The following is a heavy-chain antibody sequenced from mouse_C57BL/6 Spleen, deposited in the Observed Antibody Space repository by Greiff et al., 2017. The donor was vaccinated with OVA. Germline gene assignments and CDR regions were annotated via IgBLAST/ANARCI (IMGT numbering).Heavy chain of an antibody. CDR2: IWWDDDK. V-gene: IGHV8-8*01. CDR3: ARIGVYGSSSYYFDY. J-gene: IGHJ2*01. CDR1: GFSLSTFGMG. D-gene: IGHD1-1*01. Sequence: QVTLKECGPGILQPSQTLSLTCSFSGFSLSTFGMGVGWIRQPSGKGLEWLAHIWWDDDKYYNPALKSRLTIATDTSKNQVFLKIANVDTADTATYCCARIGVYGSSSYYFDYWGQGTTLTVSS.